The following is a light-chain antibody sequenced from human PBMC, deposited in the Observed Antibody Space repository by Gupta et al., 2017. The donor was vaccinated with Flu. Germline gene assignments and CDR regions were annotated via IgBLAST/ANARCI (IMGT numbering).Light chain of an antibody. CDR1: GRKY. V-gene: IGLV3-21*02. CDR2: DES. Sequence: GRKYFVGSLHTTGTSPGLVVYDESERPSGIPERFSGSTSGTTATFTISRVQAEDEADYYCLLAESRSYRWVFGGGTKLTVL. CDR3: LLAESRSYRWV. J-gene: IGLJ3*02.